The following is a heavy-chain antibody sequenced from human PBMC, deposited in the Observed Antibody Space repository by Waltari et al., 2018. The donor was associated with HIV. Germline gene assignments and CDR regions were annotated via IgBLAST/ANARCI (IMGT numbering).Heavy chain of an antibody. D-gene: IGHD6-13*01. V-gene: IGHV3-21*01. J-gene: IGHJ5*02. CDR1: GFTFNSYS. CDR2: ISRSGTFT. Sequence: EVQLVESGGGPVKPGGSLRLSCRASGFTFNSYSLNWVRQAPGKGLELIASISRSGTFTHYADAVKGRFTISRDNANKSVYLQMNSLRAEDTAVYYCARDSRDNSWSLNFFDPWGQGTLVTVSS. CDR3: ARDSRDNSWSLNFFDP.